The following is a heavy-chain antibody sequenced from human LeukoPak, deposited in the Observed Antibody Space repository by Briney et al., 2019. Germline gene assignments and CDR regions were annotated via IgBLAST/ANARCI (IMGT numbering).Heavy chain of an antibody. J-gene: IGHJ3*01. D-gene: IGHD6-6*01. Sequence: GGSRRLSWAVSGFTFSSYEMSWVRQTPGKGREWVGYISNMGSTINYADSVKGRFTIPTDHDNNSLYLQMHSMRAEDTAVYYCARSSAAKDAFDLWGQGKMVTVSS. CDR2: ISNMGSTI. CDR3: ARSSAAKDAFDL. V-gene: IGHV3-48*03. CDR1: GFTFSSYE.